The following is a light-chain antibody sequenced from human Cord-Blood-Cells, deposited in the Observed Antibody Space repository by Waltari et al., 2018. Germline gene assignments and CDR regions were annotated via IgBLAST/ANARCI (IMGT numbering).Light chain of an antibody. CDR1: SSNIGAGYD. CDR2: GNS. CDR3: QYYDSSLSGYV. V-gene: IGLV1-40*01. J-gene: IGLJ1*01. Sequence: QSVLTQPPSVPGAPGQRVTISCTGSSSNIGAGYDVHWYQQLPGTAPKLLIYGNSNRPSGVPDRFSGSKSGTSASLAITGLQAEDEADYYCQYYDSSLSGYVFGTGTKVTVL.